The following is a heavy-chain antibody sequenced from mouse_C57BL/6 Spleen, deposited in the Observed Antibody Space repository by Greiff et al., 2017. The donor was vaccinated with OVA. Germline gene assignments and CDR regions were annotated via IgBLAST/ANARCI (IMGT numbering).Heavy chain of an antibody. D-gene: IGHD1-1*01. CDR3: ARGTTVEAPGY. V-gene: IGHV5-17*01. J-gene: IGHJ2*01. CDR1: GFTFSDYG. CDR2: ICSGSSTI. Sequence: EVMLVESGGGLVKPGGSLKLSCAASGFTFSDYGMHWVRQAPEKGLEWVAYICSGSSTIYYADTVKGRFTISRDNAKNTLFLQMTRLRSEDTAMYCCARGTTVEAPGYWGQGTTLTVSS.